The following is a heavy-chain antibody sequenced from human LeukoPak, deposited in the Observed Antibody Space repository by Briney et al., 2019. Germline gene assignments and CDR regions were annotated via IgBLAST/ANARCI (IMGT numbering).Heavy chain of an antibody. Sequence: GGSLRLSCAASGFTFSSYAMSWVRQAPGKGLEWVSAISGSGGSTYYADSVKGRFTISRDNSKNTLYLQMNSLRAEDTAVYYCAKDRAPEGGDYDAFDIWGQGTMVTVSS. D-gene: IGHD2-21*01. CDR2: ISGSGGST. CDR1: GFTFSSYA. J-gene: IGHJ3*02. V-gene: IGHV3-23*01. CDR3: AKDRAPEGGDYDAFDI.